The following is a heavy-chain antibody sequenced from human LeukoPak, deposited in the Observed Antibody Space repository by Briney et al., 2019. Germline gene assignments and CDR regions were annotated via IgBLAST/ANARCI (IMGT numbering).Heavy chain of an antibody. CDR3: ARAGIAVAGIDY. V-gene: IGHV3-66*01. J-gene: IGHJ4*02. Sequence: PGGSLRLSCAASGFTVSSNYMSWVRQAPGKGLEWVSVIYSGGSTYYADSVKGRFTISRDNAKNSLYLQMNSLRAEDTAVYYCARAGIAVAGIDYWGQGTLVTVSS. CDR2: IYSGGST. CDR1: GFTVSSNY. D-gene: IGHD6-19*01.